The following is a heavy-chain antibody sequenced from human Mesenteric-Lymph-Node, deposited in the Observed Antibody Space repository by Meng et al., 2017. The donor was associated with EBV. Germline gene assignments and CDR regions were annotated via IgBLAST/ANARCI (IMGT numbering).Heavy chain of an antibody. Sequence: QVQLAGSGPGLVRPSGHLSLTATVSGDSSSSDIWWSLVRQPPGKGLEWIGEVYHRGDTNYNPSLKSRVDISVDKSKNQFYLSLFSVTAADTAVYYCGRDQGRELINHWGQGTLVTVSS. J-gene: IGHJ4*02. CDR3: GRDQGRELINH. V-gene: IGHV4-4*02. D-gene: IGHD1-7*01. CDR2: VYHRGDT. CDR1: GDSSSSDIW.